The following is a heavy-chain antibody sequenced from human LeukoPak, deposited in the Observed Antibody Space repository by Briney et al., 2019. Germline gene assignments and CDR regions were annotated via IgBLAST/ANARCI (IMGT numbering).Heavy chain of an antibody. CDR3: ASSTSHLGVGYFDY. Sequence: SVKVSCKASGGTFSSYAISWVRQAPGQGLEWMGGIIPIFGTANYAQKFQGRVTITADKSTSTAYMELSSLRSEDTAVYYCASSTSHLGVGYFDYWGQGTLVTVSS. J-gene: IGHJ4*02. V-gene: IGHV1-69*06. CDR1: GGTFSSYA. CDR2: IIPIFGTA. D-gene: IGHD2-2*01.